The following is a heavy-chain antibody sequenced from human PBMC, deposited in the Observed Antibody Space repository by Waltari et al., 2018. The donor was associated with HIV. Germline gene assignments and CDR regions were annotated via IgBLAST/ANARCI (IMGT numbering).Heavy chain of an antibody. V-gene: IGHV3-23*01. CDR1: GFTFSSYA. J-gene: IGHJ4*02. Sequence: EVQLLESGGGLVQPGGSLRLSCAGSGFTFSSYAMTWVRQAPGKGVGGVSAIFGEGGSTFYADSVKGRFTISRDNSKNTLYLQMNSLRAEDTAVYYCAKGTLNPLTTDYWGQGTLVTVSS. CDR3: AKGTLNPLTTDY. CDR2: IFGEGGST. D-gene: IGHD4-17*01.